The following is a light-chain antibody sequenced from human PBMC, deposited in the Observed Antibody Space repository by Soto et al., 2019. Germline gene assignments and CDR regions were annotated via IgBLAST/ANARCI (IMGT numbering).Light chain of an antibody. V-gene: IGKV3-15*01. Sequence: XAXLSCRASQXXXSNXAWSQQKPGQAPRLLIYGASTRATGIPARXSGXXSXXXXTLTISSLQSEDFAVYYCQQYNNWPPYTFGQGTKLEXK. CDR3: QQYNNWPPYT. J-gene: IGKJ2*01. CDR1: QXXXSN. CDR2: GAS.